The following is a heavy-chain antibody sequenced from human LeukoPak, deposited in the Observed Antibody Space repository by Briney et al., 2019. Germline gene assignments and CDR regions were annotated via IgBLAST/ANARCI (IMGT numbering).Heavy chain of an antibody. J-gene: IGHJ4*02. CDR1: GFTFSSYG. D-gene: IGHD3-10*01. CDR3: AKDLMRDYYVSGSYYKGDY. Sequence: GGSLRLSCAATGFTFSSYGMHWVRQAPGKGLEWVAFIRYDGSNKYYADSVKGRFTISRDNSKNPLYLQMNSLRAEDTAVYYCAKDLMRDYYVSGSYYKGDYWCQGTLVTVSS. CDR2: IRYDGSNK. V-gene: IGHV3-30*02.